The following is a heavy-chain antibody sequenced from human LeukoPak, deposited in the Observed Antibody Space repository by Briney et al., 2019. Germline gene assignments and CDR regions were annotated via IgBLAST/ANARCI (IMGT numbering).Heavy chain of an antibody. V-gene: IGHV3-23*01. Sequence: GGSLRLSCAASGFTFSTYGMNWVRQAPGKGLEWVSAISGRDGNTYYADSVKGRFTISRDNSKNTLYLQMNSLRAEDTAVYFCATPPGLXANHWGQXXLVTVSS. D-gene: IGHD3-22*01. CDR2: ISGRDGNT. J-gene: IGHJ4*02. CDR3: ATPPGLXANH. CDR1: GFTFSTYG.